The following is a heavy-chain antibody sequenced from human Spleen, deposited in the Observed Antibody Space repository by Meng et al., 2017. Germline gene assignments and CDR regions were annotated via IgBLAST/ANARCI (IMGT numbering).Heavy chain of an antibody. Sequence: SETLSLTCAVYGGSFRGYYWTWIRQPPGKGLEWPGEISLGESANYSPSPKSRVTISVDTSKNQFSLKLSSVTAADTAAYYCARDQGELSYYAIDVWGQGTTVTVSS. CDR3: ARDQGELSYYAIDV. J-gene: IGHJ6*02. D-gene: IGHD1-26*01. V-gene: IGHV4-34*01. CDR2: ISLGESA. CDR1: GGSFRGYY.